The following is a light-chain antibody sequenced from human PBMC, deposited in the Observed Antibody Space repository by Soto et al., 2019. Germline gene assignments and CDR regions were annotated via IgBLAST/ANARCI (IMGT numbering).Light chain of an antibody. CDR1: SSDVAGYNH. CDR3: CSYTASNTRV. V-gene: IGLV2-14*01. CDR2: EVS. J-gene: IGLJ2*01. Sequence: QSVLTQPASVSGSPGQSITISCTGTSSDVAGYNHVSWYQHHPGKAPKLMIYEVSNRPSGVSNRFSGSKSGNTASLTISGLQAEDEADYYCCSYTASNTRVFGGGTKLTVL.